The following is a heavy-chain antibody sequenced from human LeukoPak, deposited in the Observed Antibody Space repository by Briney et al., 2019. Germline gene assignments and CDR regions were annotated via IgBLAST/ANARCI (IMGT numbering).Heavy chain of an antibody. D-gene: IGHD2-21*02. CDR2: TSGSGGGT. CDR3: AKESDNCGADCYALNDC. V-gene: IGHV3-23*01. Sequence: GGSLRLSCAASGFTFSSYAMSWVRQAPGKGLEWVSGTSGSGGGTYYADSVKGRFTISRDNSKNTLYLQMNSLRAEDTAIYYCAKESDNCGADCYALNDCWGQGTLVTVSS. J-gene: IGHJ4*02. CDR1: GFTFSSYA.